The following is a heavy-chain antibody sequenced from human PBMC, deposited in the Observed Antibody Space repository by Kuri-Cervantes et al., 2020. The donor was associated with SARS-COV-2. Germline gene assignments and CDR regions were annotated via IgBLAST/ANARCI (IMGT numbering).Heavy chain of an antibody. Sequence: GESLKISCAASGFNFSSTDMHWVRQAPGKGLELVPVISHDGKNKKCIASEKGRVTISRDNSQNTLYLHMKSLRGEATAMYYCAKDRVGVQDFWGQGTLVTVSS. J-gene: IGHJ4*02. CDR1: GFNFSSTD. CDR2: ISHDGKNK. CDR3: AKDRVGVQDF. D-gene: IGHD2-21*01. V-gene: IGHV3-30*18.